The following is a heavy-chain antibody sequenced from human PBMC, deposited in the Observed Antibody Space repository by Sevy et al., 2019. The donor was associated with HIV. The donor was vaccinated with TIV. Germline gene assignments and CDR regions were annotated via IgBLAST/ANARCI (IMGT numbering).Heavy chain of an antibody. Sequence: ASVKVSCKVSGYTLTELSMHWVRQAPGKGLEWMGGFDPEDGETIYAQKFQGRVTMTEDTSTDTAYMELSSLRSEDTAVYYCATPRYYYDSSGSTGDAFDIWGQGTMVTVSS. CDR1: GYTLTELS. CDR3: ATPRYYYDSSGSTGDAFDI. J-gene: IGHJ3*02. D-gene: IGHD3-22*01. V-gene: IGHV1-24*01. CDR2: FDPEDGET.